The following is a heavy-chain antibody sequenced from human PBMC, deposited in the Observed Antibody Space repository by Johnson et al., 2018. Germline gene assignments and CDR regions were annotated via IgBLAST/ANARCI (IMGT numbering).Heavy chain of an antibody. V-gene: IGHV4-59*01. Sequence: QVQLQESGPGLVKPSETLSLTCTVSGGSINTYYWAWIRQPPGKGLEWIGYIYYSGSTNYNPSLKSRVTISVDTSKNQFSLKLSSVTAADTAWYYCARWTLGHAFDIWGQGTMVTVSS. CDR1: GGSINTYY. CDR2: IYYSGST. J-gene: IGHJ3*02. D-gene: IGHD3-16*01. CDR3: ARWTLGHAFDI.